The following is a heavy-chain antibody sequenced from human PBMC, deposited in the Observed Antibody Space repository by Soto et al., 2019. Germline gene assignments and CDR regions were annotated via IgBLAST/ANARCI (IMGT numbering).Heavy chain of an antibody. CDR3: ASLSWGDYARAFDI. J-gene: IGHJ3*02. CDR2: ISSSSSNI. CDR1: GFTFSSYS. V-gene: IGHV3-21*01. D-gene: IGHD4-17*01. Sequence: PGGSLRLSCAASGFTFSSYSMNWVRQAPGKGLEWVSSISSSSSNIYYADSVKGRFTISRDNAKNSLYLQMNSLRAEDTAVYYCASLSWGDYARAFDIWGQGTMVTVSS.